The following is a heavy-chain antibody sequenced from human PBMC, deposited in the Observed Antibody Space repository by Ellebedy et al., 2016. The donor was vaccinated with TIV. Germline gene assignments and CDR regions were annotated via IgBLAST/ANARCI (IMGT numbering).Heavy chain of an antibody. V-gene: IGHV4-59*01. CDR2: SYYTGST. CDR1: GGSISPYY. J-gene: IGHJ4*02. CDR3: ASAPNQDFYDY. Sequence: MPSETLSLTCSVSGGSISPYYWRWIRQPPGKGLQWIGFSYYTGSTNYNPTLKSRVTISVDTSKNQVSLRLSSVTAADTAVYYCASAPNQDFYDYWGQGTLVTVSS.